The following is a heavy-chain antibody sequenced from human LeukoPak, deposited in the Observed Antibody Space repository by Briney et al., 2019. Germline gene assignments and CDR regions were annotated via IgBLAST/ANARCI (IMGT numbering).Heavy chain of an antibody. CDR1: GFTFSSFA. Sequence: GGSLRLSRAASGFTFSSFAMSCVRRAPGKGLEWVSAISGSGGSTYYADSVKGRFTISGDNSKNTLYLQMNRLRAEDTAVYYCARGPFCRGSYRSAYFDYWGQGTLVTVSS. CDR2: ISGSGGST. V-gene: IGHV3-23*01. CDR3: ARGPFCRGSYRSAYFDY. J-gene: IGHJ4*02. D-gene: IGHD3-16*02.